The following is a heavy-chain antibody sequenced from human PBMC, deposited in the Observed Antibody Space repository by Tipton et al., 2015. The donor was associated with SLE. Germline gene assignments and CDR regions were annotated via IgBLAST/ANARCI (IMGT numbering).Heavy chain of an antibody. CDR2: IYTSGST. V-gene: IGHV4-61*09. CDR1: GGSISSGSYY. CDR3: ARGTNYDSSGYYSY. D-gene: IGHD3-22*01. J-gene: IGHJ4*02. Sequence: TLSLTCTVSGGSISSGSYYWSWIRQPAGKGLVWIGHIYTSGSTNYNPPLKSRVTISVDTSKNQFSLKLSSVTAADTALYYCARGTNYDSSGYYSYWGQGTLVTVSS.